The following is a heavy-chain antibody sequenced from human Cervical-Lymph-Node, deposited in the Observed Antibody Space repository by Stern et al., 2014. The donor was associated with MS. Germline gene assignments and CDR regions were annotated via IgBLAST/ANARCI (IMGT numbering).Heavy chain of an antibody. V-gene: IGHV3-9*01. CDR2: ISWNTGSI. Sequence: EVQLVESGGGLVQPGRSLRLSCAASGFTFDDYAMHWVRQAPGKGLEWVSGISWNTGSIGYADSVKGRFTISRDNAKNSLYLQMNSLRAEDTALYYCAKDTTGLGAAAKYYYYGMDVWGQGTTVTVSS. D-gene: IGHD6-13*01. CDR1: GFTFDDYA. CDR3: AKDTTGLGAAAKYYYYGMDV. J-gene: IGHJ6*02.